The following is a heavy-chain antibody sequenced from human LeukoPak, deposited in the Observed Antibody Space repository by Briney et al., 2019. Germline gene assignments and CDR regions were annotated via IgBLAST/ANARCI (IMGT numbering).Heavy chain of an antibody. CDR2: INHSGST. CDR3: AXXXXXXXXWSGPNYFDY. D-gene: IGHD3-3*01. J-gene: IGHJ4*02. CDR1: GGSFSGYY. V-gene: IGHV4-34*01. Sequence: SETLSLTCAVYGGSFSGYYWSWIRQPPGKGLEWIGEINHSGSTNYNPSLKSRVTISVDTSKNQFSLKLSSVTAAVTAVYSCAXXXXXXXXWSGPNYFDYWGQGTLVTVSS.